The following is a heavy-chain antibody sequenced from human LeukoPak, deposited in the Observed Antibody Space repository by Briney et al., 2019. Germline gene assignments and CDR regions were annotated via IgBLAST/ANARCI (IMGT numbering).Heavy chain of an antibody. Sequence: SETLSLTCTVSGGSISSSSYYRGWIRQPPGKGLEWIGSIYYSGSTYYNPSLKSRVTISVDTSKNQFSLKLSSVTAADTAAYYCARLYVPTYYYGSGSYSPFDYWGQGTLVTVSS. D-gene: IGHD3-10*01. CDR3: ARLYVPTYYYGSGSYSPFDY. V-gene: IGHV4-39*07. CDR2: IYYSGST. J-gene: IGHJ4*02. CDR1: GGSISSSSYY.